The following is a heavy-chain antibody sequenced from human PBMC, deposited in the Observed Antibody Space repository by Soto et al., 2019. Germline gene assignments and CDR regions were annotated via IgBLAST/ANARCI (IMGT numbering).Heavy chain of an antibody. Sequence: ALVKVSCKASGYSLNIYSISWGRQAPGQGLEWMGWISAYNGDTNYAQQLQGRVTLTTDTSTSTAYMELRNLRSDDTAMYYCARDHAGSGWFRFDYWGQGTLVTVSS. J-gene: IGHJ4*02. CDR2: ISAYNGDT. CDR1: GYSLNIYS. CDR3: ARDHAGSGWFRFDY. V-gene: IGHV1-18*01. D-gene: IGHD6-19*01.